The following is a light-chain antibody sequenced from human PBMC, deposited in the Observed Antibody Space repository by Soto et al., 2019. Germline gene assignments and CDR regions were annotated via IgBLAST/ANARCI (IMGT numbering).Light chain of an antibody. CDR3: SSYTTSATLV. V-gene: IGLV2-14*01. J-gene: IGLJ2*01. Sequence: QSALTQPASVSGSPGRSITISCTGTINDVGYYNFVSWYQQHAGKAPNLMIYEVSNRPSGVSNRFSGSKSGNTASLTISGLQAEDEADYYCSSYTTSATLVFGGGTKLTVL. CDR2: EVS. CDR1: INDVGYYNF.